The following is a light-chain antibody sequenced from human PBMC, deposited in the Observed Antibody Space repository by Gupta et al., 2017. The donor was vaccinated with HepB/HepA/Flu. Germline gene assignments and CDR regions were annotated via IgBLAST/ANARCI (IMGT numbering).Light chain of an antibody. CDR2: ATD. CDR3: AAWDDSLNGVV. Sequence: QSVLTQPPSASGTPGQRVTISCSGGSSNIGKYPVNWYQQFPGTAPKLLIFATDQRPSGVPDRFSGSQSGTSASLAITGLQSEDEADYHCAAWDDSLNGVVFGGGTKLTVL. CDR1: SSNIGKYP. V-gene: IGLV1-44*01. J-gene: IGLJ2*01.